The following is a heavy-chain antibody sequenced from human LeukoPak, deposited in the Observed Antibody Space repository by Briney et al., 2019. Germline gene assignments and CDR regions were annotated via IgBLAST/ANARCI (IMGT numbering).Heavy chain of an antibody. D-gene: IGHD3-10*01. CDR2: ISYNAKNT. J-gene: IGHJ4*02. V-gene: IGHV3-30*18. CDR3: AKQVFGEDCFDS. Sequence: SGGSLRLSCTASGFDFETYGMHWVRQAPGEGLEWVSVISYNAKNTYYADSVNGRFTISRDNSKKILYLQMNSLRAEDTAVYYCAKQVFGEDCFDSWGQGALVTVSS. CDR1: GFDFETYG.